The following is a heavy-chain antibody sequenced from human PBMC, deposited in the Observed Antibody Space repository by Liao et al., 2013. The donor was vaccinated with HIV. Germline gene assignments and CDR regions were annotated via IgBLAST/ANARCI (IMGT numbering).Heavy chain of an antibody. CDR2: IKHSGST. CDR3: ARGYSSSWYTAFDI. Sequence: QVQLQQWGAGLLKPSETLSLTCAVYGGSFSSHYWSWIRQSPGKGLEWIGEIKHSGSTTHNPSLKSRVTISVDLSKNQFSLKLSSVTAADTAVYYCARGYSSSWYTAFDIWGQGTVVTVSS. J-gene: IGHJ3*02. CDR1: GGSFSSHY. D-gene: IGHD6-13*01. V-gene: IGHV4-34*02.